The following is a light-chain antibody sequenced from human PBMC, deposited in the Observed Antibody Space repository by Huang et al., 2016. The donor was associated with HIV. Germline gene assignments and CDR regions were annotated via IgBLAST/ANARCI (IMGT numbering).Light chain of an antibody. CDR1: QSLLYSLNNKNY. Sequence: DIVMTQSPDSLSVSPGERATIDCKSSQSLLYSLNNKNYLAWFQQKPGRPPKLLLYWASTRESGIPERFSGSGSGTDFTLTINNLHPEDVATYYCQQYYQNPQTFGQGT. CDR2: WAS. J-gene: IGKJ5*01. CDR3: QQYYQNPQT. V-gene: IGKV4-1*01.